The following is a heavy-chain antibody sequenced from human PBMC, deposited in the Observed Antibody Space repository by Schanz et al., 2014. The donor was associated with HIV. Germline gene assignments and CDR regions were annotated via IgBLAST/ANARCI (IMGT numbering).Heavy chain of an antibody. J-gene: IGHJ6*02. D-gene: IGHD5-18*01. V-gene: IGHV3-9*01. CDR3: AKDLSVYNVHSIMVTPPVGYGMDV. CDR2: ISWNSVSI. CDR1: GFTFDDYA. Sequence: EVQLVESGGALVQPGRSLRLSCAASGFTFDDYAMHWVRQAPGKGLEWVSGISWNSVSIGYADSVKGRFTISRDNAKNSRYLQMNSLRGEDTALYHCAKDLSVYNVHSIMVTPPVGYGMDVWGQGTTVTVS.